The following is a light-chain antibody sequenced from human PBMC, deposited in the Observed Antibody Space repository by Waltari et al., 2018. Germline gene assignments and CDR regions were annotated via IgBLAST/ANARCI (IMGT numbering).Light chain of an antibody. CDR2: EVR. Sequence: QSALTQPASVSGSPGQSITISCTGTSSDVGSYNLVSWYPQHPGKAPKLMIYEVRKRPSGVSNRFSCSKSGNTASLTISGLQAEDEADYYCCSYAGSSTWVFGGGTKLTVL. CDR1: SSDVGSYNL. V-gene: IGLV2-23*02. CDR3: CSYAGSSTWV. J-gene: IGLJ3*02.